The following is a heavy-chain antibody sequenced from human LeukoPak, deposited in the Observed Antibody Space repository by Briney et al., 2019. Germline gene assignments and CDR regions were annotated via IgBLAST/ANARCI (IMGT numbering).Heavy chain of an antibody. V-gene: IGHV1-2*02. CDR1: GYTFTGYY. J-gene: IGHJ4*02. CDR3: VFGEVPAAIPRNFDY. D-gene: IGHD2-2*02. CDR2: INPNSGGT. Sequence: GASVKVSCKASGYTFTGYYMHWVRQAPGQGLEWMGWINPNSGGTNYAQKFQGRVTMTRDTSISTAYMELSRLRSDDTAVYYCVFGEVPAAIPRNFDYWGQGTLVTVSS.